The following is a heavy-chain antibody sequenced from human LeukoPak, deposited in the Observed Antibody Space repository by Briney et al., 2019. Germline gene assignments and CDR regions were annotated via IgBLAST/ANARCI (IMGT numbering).Heavy chain of an antibody. CDR1: GFTFSSYW. D-gene: IGHD3-22*01. CDR3: ARLDYDSSNYGYYYYFLDV. J-gene: IGHJ6*03. CDR2: ITSSSSTI. V-gene: IGHV3-48*01. Sequence: GGSLRLSCAASGFTFSSYWMNWVRQAPGKGLEWLSYITSSSSTIYYADSVKGRFTISRDNAKNSLFLQMNNLRAEDTAVYYCARLDYDSSNYGYYYYFLDVWGKGTTVTVSS.